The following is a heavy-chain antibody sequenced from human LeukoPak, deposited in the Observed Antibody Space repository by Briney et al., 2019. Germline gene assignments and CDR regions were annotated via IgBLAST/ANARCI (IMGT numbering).Heavy chain of an antibody. Sequence: SVKVSCKASGGTFSSYAISWVRQAPGQGLEWMGGIIPIFGTANYAQKFQGRVTITTDESTSTAYMELGSLRSEDTAVYYCARGRWLQLGDAFDIWGQGTMVTVSS. V-gene: IGHV1-69*05. D-gene: IGHD5-24*01. CDR1: GGTFSSYA. J-gene: IGHJ3*02. CDR2: IIPIFGTA. CDR3: ARGRWLQLGDAFDI.